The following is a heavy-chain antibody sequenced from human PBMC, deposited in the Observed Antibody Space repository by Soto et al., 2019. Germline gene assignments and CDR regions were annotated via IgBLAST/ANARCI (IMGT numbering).Heavy chain of an antibody. D-gene: IGHD3-3*01. CDR2: IYYSGST. J-gene: IGHJ4*02. CDR1: GGSISSYY. CDR3: ARGPTYYDFWSGSRPYYFDY. Sequence: KPSETLSLTCTVSGGSISSYYWSWIRQPPGKGLEWIGYIYYSGSTNYNPSLKSRVTISVDTSKNQFSLKLSSVTAADTAVYYCARGPTYYDFWSGSRPYYFDYWGQGTLVTV. V-gene: IGHV4-59*01.